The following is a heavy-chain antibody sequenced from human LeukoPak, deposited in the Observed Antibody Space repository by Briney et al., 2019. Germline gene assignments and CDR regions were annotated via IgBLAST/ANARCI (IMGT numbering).Heavy chain of an antibody. CDR3: ASAIHGASSGAFNI. CDR1: GFTFSSYS. V-gene: IGHV3-21*01. J-gene: IGHJ3*02. CDR2: ISSSSSYI. D-gene: IGHD2-2*01. Sequence: GGSLRLSCAASGFTFSSYSMNWVRQAPGKGLEWVSSISSSSSYIYYADSVKGRFTISRDNAKNSLYLQMNSLRAEDTAVYYCASAIHGASSGAFNIWGQGTMVTVSS.